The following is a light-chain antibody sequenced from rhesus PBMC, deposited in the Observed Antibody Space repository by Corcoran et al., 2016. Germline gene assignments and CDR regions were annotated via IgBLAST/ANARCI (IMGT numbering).Light chain of an antibody. CDR1: SSDIGGYNR. V-gene: IGLV2-13*03. CDR2: EVS. J-gene: IGLJ1*01. CDR3: SSYASSSTFI. Sequence: QAAPTQSPSVSASPGQSVTISCTGTSSDIGGYNRVSWYQQHPGKAPKLMIYEVSKRPSGVSDRFSGSKSGNTASLTISGLQAEDEADYYCSSYASSSTFIFGVGTRLTVL.